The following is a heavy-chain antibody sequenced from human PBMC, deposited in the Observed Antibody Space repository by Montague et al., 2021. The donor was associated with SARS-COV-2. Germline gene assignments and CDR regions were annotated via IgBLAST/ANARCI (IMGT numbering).Heavy chain of an antibody. D-gene: IGHD5-24*01. CDR2: INDSGRT. V-gene: IGHV4-59*01. CDR3: ARAPWHLCYDY. J-gene: IGHJ4*02. Sequence: SETLSLTCTVSGGSISGYYWRWIRQPPATGLEWIGYINDSGRTYSNPSLRIRVHITVYTSKTQFTLKMTSVTAADTAVYYCARAPWHLCYDYWGQGTLVTVSS. CDR1: GGSISGYY.